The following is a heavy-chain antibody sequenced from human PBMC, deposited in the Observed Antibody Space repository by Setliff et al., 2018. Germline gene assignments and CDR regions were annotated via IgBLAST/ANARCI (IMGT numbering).Heavy chain of an antibody. V-gene: IGHV3-30*02. CDR3: AKGGIYYYYMDV. Sequence: GGSLRLSCAASGFTFSTYRMHWVRQAPGKGLEWVAIIWDDGGYKYHADSVKGRFTISRDNSKNTLYLQMNSLRAEDTAVYYCAKGGIYYYYMDVWGKGTTVTVSS. J-gene: IGHJ6*03. CDR2: IWDDGGYK. CDR1: GFTFSTYR.